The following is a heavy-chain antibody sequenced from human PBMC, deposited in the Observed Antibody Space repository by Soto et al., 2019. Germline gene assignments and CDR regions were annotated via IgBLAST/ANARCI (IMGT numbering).Heavy chain of an antibody. Sequence: QVQLQESGPGLVKPSQTQSLTCTVAGGYIGSGGYYWSWIRQHPGKGLEWIGYIYYSGSTYYNPSLKSRVTISVDTSKNQFSLKLSSVTASDTAVYYCATYGSGTYKPTTFDYWGQGTLVTVSS. V-gene: IGHV4-31*03. CDR1: GGYIGSGGYY. J-gene: IGHJ4*02. CDR3: ATYGSGTYKPTTFDY. D-gene: IGHD3-10*01. CDR2: IYYSGST.